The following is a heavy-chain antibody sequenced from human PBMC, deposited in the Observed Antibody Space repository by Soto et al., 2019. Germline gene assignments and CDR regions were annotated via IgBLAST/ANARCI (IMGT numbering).Heavy chain of an antibody. CDR2: ISGSGGST. Sequence: GGSLRLSCAASGFTFSSYAMSWVRQAPGKGLEWVSAISGSGGSTYYADSVKGRFTISRDNSKNTLYLQMNSLRAEDTAVYYCAKDLKEGRPTYSYDSRAYAYWGQGTLVTVSS. CDR3: AKDLKEGRPTYSYDSRAYAY. CDR1: GFTFSSYA. V-gene: IGHV3-23*01. J-gene: IGHJ4*02. D-gene: IGHD3-22*01.